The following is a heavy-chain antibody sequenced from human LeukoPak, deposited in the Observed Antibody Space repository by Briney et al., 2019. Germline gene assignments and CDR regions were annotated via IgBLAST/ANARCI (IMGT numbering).Heavy chain of an antibody. Sequence: PGGSLRLSCAASGFTFNTYGMNWVRQAPGKGLEWISYISSDSTTTYYADSVKGRFIISRDNAKNSLFLHMNSLRAEDSAVYYCELMVYAHFDSWGQGALVTVSS. CDR3: ELMVYAHFDS. CDR2: ISSDSTTT. D-gene: IGHD2-8*01. CDR1: GFTFNTYG. V-gene: IGHV3-48*01. J-gene: IGHJ4*02.